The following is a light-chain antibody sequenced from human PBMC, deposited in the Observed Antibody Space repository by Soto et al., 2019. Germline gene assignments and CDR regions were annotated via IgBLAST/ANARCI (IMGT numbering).Light chain of an antibody. J-gene: IGLJ1*01. CDR3: SSYTSSSTLV. CDR1: SSDVGGYNS. V-gene: IGLV2-14*01. Sequence: LTQPASVSGSPGQSITISCTGTSSDVGGYNSVSWYQQHPGKAPKLMIYEVSNRPSGVSNRFSGSKSGNTASLTISGLQAEDEADYYCSSYTSSSTLVFGAGTKVTV. CDR2: EVS.